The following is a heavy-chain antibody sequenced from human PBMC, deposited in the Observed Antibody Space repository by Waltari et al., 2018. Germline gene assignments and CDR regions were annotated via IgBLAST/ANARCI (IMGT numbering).Heavy chain of an antibody. D-gene: IGHD2-8*01. CDR2: IYDSGST. CDR3: ARHPAMTIMLWYFDL. J-gene: IGHJ2*01. CDR1: GGSISSSRYY. V-gene: IGHV4-39*01. Sequence: QLQLQASGPGLVKPSETLSLTCTVSGGSISSSRYYWGWSRQPPGKGLEWIGSIYDSGSTYYNPSLKSRVTISVDTSKNQFSLKLSSVTAADTAVYYCARHPAMTIMLWYFDLWGRGTLVTVSS.